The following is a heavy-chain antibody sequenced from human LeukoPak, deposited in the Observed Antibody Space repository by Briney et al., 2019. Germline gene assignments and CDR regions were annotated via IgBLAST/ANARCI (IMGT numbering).Heavy chain of an antibody. Sequence: GASVKVSCKAFGYTFTSNYMHWVRQAPGQGPEWMGVISPSGGSTTYAQKFQGRVTITRNTSISTAYMELSSLRSEDTAVYYCARGVIVPIFIAAAGTGEYYYYMDVWGKGTTVTVSS. V-gene: IGHV1-46*01. J-gene: IGHJ6*03. CDR3: ARGVIVPIFIAAAGTGEYYYYMDV. CDR1: GYTFTSNY. CDR2: ISPSGGST. D-gene: IGHD6-13*01.